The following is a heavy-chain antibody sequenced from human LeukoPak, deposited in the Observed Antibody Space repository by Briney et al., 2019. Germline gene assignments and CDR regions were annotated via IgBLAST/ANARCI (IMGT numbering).Heavy chain of an antibody. J-gene: IGHJ3*02. V-gene: IGHV4-38-2*02. D-gene: IGHD3-10*01. CDR2: IYHSGST. CDR1: GYSISSGYY. Sequence: PSETLSLTCTVSGYSISSGYYWGWIRQPPGKGLEWIGSIYHSGSTYYNPSLKSRVTISVDTSKNQFSLKLSSVTAVDTAVYYCARDGVLLWFGELLIEDAFDIWGQGTMVTVSS. CDR3: ARDGVLLWFGELLIEDAFDI.